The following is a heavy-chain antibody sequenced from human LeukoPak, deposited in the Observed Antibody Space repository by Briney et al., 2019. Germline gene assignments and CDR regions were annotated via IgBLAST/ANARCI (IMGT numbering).Heavy chain of an antibody. CDR3: ARAPTYYYDSSGYGY. Sequence: GGSLRLSCAASGFTFSDYYMSWIRQAPGKGLEWASYISSSGSTIYYADSVKGRFTISRDNAKNSLYLQMNSLRAEDTAVYYCARAPTYYYDSSGYGYWGQGTLVTVSS. V-gene: IGHV3-11*04. CDR2: ISSSGSTI. J-gene: IGHJ4*02. D-gene: IGHD3-22*01. CDR1: GFTFSDYY.